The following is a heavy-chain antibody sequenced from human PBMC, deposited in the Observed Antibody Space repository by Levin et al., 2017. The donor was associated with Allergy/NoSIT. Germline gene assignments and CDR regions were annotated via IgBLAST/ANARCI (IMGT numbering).Heavy chain of an antibody. CDR1: GGSFSGYY. V-gene: IGHV4-34*01. D-gene: IGHD3-10*01. J-gene: IGHJ4*02. CDR3: ARNRITMVRGVIITGFDY. CDR2: INHSGST. Sequence: SETLSLTCAVYGGSFSGYYWSWIRQPPGKGLEWIGEINHSGSTNYNPSLKSRVTISVDTSKNQFSLKLSSVTAADTAVYYCARNRITMVRGVIITGFDYWGQGTLVTVSS.